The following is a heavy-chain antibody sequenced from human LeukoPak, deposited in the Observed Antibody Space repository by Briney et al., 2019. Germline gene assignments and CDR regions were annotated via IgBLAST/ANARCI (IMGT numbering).Heavy chain of an antibody. J-gene: IGHJ4*02. CDR1: GFTFSSYA. CDR2: ISVSSANT. V-gene: IGHV3-23*01. Sequence: PVGSLRLSCAASGFTFSSYAMDWVRQAPGKGLEWVSRISVSSANTYYIDSVKGRFTVSRDNSKNTLYLQMNSLRAEDTAEYYCAKVATTWTIDYWGQGTLVTVSS. D-gene: IGHD3/OR15-3a*01. CDR3: AKVATTWTIDY.